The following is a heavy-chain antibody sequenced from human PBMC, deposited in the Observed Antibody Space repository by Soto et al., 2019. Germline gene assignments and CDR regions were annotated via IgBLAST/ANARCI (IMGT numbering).Heavy chain of an antibody. D-gene: IGHD3-3*01. V-gene: IGHV1-3*01. CDR3: ARTSGYYFYDY. CDR2: VNAGNGNT. J-gene: IGHJ4*02. CDR1: GYTFTSYA. Sequence: GASVKVSCKTSGYTFTSYAMHWVGPAPGQRLEWMGWVNAGNGNTKYSPKFQGRVTITRDTSASTAYMELSSLRSEDTAVYYCARTSGYYFYDYWGQGTLVTVSS.